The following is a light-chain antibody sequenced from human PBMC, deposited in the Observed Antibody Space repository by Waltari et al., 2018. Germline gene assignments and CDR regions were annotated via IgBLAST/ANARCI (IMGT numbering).Light chain of an antibody. CDR2: EGS. CDR3: CSNVGTSAF. V-gene: IGLV2-23*03. Sequence: QAGPTQPASVSGSPGQSITISCTGTSNNVGSYTLVSWYQQHPGKPPKLIIYEGSKRPSGVSNRFSGSKSDNTASLTLSGLQPDDEADYYCCSNVGTSAFFGGGTKLTVL. CDR1: SNNVGSYTL. J-gene: IGLJ2*01.